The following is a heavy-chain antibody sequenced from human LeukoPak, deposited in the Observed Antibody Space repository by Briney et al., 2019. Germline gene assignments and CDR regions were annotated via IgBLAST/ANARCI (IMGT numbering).Heavy chain of an antibody. J-gene: IGHJ4*02. CDR1: GGTFSSYA. CDR2: IIPIFGTA. D-gene: IGHD6-19*01. CDR3: AREVVGGSGTLDFRAPLDY. V-gene: IGHV1-69*05. Sequence: SVKVSCKASGGTFSSYAISWVRQAPGQGLEWMGGIIPIFGTANYAQKFQGRVTITTDESTSTAYMELSSLRSEDTAVYYCAREVVGGSGTLDFRAPLDYWGQGTLVTVSP.